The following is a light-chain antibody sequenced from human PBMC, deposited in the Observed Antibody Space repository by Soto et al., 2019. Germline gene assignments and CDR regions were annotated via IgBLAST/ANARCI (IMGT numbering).Light chain of an antibody. J-gene: IGKJ5*01. V-gene: IGKV3-20*01. CDR1: QSVSSSY. Sequence: EIVLTQSPGTLSLSPGERATLSCRASQSVSSSYLAWYQQKPGQAPRLLIYGASSRATGIPDRFSGSGSGKDFTLTISRLEPKDFAVYYCQQYGSSPRITFGQGTRLEIK. CDR3: QQYGSSPRIT. CDR2: GAS.